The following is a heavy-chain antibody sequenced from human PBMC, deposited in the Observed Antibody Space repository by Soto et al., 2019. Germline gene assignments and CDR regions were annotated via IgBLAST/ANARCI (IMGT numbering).Heavy chain of an antibody. Sequence: GESLKISCAASGFTFSDYYMSWIRQAPGKGLEWVSYISSSSSYANYADSVKGRFTISRDNAKKSLYLDMSSLRAEDTAVYYCARDLAYCGGDCYPGYFDYWGQGILVTVSS. J-gene: IGHJ4*02. CDR2: ISSSSSYA. V-gene: IGHV3-11*06. CDR3: ARDLAYCGGDCYPGYFDY. D-gene: IGHD2-21*02. CDR1: GFTFSDYY.